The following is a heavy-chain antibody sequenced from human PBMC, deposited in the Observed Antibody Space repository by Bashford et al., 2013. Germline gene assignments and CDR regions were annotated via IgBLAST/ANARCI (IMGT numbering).Heavy chain of an antibody. V-gene: IGHV3-53*03. CDR2: LYSTGYT. Sequence: GSLRLSCEVSGFSVTSNYMNWVRQVPGKGLEWVSALYSTGYTYYADSVKGRFTISRDDSKNTLFLQMNSLRADDTAFYYCTRGVPAAGGSLFDSWGHGTLVTVSS. D-gene: IGHD6-19*01. J-gene: IGHJ4*01. CDR1: GFSVTSNY. CDR3: TRGVPAAGGSLFDS.